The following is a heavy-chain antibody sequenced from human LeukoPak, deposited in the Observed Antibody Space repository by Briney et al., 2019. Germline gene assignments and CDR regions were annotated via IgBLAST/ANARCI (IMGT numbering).Heavy chain of an antibody. J-gene: IGHJ5*02. Sequence: GGSLRLSCAASGLTFRNCWMSWVRQAPGKGLEWVAGISYDGSNKYYADSVKGRFTVSRDNSKNTLYLQMNSLRAEDTAVYYCARDFNPPVAGLDFPSDDPWGQGTLVTVSS. D-gene: IGHD6-19*01. V-gene: IGHV3-30*03. CDR2: ISYDGSNK. CDR3: ARDFNPPVAGLDFPSDDP. CDR1: GLTFRNCW.